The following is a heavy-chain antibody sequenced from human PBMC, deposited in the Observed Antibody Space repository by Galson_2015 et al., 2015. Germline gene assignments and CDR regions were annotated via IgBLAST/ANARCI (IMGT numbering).Heavy chain of an antibody. D-gene: IGHD3-22*01. Sequence: SVKVSCKASGGTFSSYAISWVRQAPGQGLEWMGGIIPIFGTANYAQKFQGRVTITADESTSTAYMELSSLRSEDTAVYYCAGTVYYYDSSGYYYAYTNFDYWGQGTLVTVSS. CDR2: IIPIFGTA. CDR3: AGTVYYYDSSGYYYAYTNFDY. J-gene: IGHJ4*02. V-gene: IGHV1-69*13. CDR1: GGTFSSYA.